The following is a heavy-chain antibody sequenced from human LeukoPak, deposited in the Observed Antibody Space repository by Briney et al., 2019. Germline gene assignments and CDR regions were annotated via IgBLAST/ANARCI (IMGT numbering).Heavy chain of an antibody. D-gene: IGHD5/OR15-5a*01. Sequence: GGSLRLSCVASGFMFSDHAFHWVRQSPDKGLEWVALIGSDGSKKYYADSVQGRFTVSRENFKNTLFLQMNTLRADDTAVYFCARQMTSTRLFDSWGQGTLVTVSS. CDR1: GFMFSDHA. J-gene: IGHJ4*02. CDR2: IGSDGSKK. V-gene: IGHV3-30*04. CDR3: ARQMTSTRLFDS.